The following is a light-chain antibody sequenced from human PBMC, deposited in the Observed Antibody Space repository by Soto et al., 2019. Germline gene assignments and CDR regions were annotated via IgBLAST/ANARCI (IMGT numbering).Light chain of an antibody. CDR1: QSVSSSY. V-gene: IGKV3-20*01. CDR2: DAS. CDR3: QQYGSSTGYP. J-gene: IGKJ2*01. Sequence: EIVLTQSPGTLSLSPGERATLSCRASQSVSSSYLAWYQQKPGQAPRLLIYDASSRATGIPDRFSGSGSGTDFTLTIRRLEPEDFAVYYCQQYGSSTGYPFGQGTKLDI.